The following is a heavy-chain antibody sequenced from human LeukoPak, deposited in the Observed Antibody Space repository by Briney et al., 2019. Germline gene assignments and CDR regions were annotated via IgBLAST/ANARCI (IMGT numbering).Heavy chain of an antibody. CDR1: GFTVSSTY. V-gene: IGHV3-53*01. CDR2: IYSDGRR. D-gene: IGHD3-3*01. Sequence: GGSLRLSCAASGFTVSSTYVSWVRQAPGKGLEWVSVIYSDGRRRYSDSVKGRFTISRDTSKNTLYLQMNSLRVEDTAVYYCARAYGFAEPNFGYWGQGTLVTVSS. J-gene: IGHJ4*02. CDR3: ARAYGFAEPNFGY.